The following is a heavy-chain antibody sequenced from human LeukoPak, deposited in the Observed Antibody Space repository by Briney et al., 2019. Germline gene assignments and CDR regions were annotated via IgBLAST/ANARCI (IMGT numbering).Heavy chain of an antibody. J-gene: IGHJ4*02. CDR3: ARDQGYYDSSGYYYGFDY. Sequence: ASVKVSCKASGYTFTSYDINWVRQATGQGLEWMGWMNPNSGNTGYAQKFQGRVTMTRSTSISTAYMELSSLRSEDTAVYYCARDQGYYDSSGYYYGFDYWGQGTLVTVSS. D-gene: IGHD3-22*01. CDR1: GYTFTSYD. CDR2: MNPNSGNT. V-gene: IGHV1-8*01.